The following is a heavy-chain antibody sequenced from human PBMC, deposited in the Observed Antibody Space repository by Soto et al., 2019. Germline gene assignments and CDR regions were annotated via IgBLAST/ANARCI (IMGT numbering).Heavy chain of an antibody. CDR3: AHILGGWGATVPGCFAY. Sequence: SGPTLVNPRQTLTLTCTFSGFSLSTSGVGVGWIRQPPGKALEWLALIYWDGDTRYSKCIXSRLTVNKDTSENQVVLTMSAMGTADTATYYSAHILGGWGATVPGCFAYRRQRTLVTVSS. J-gene: IGHJ4*02. CDR2: IYWDGDT. D-gene: IGHD6-19*01. V-gene: IGHV2-5*02. CDR1: GFSLSTSGVG.